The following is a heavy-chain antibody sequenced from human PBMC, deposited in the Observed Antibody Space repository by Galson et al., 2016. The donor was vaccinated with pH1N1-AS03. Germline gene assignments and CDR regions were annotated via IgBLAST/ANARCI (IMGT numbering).Heavy chain of an antibody. V-gene: IGHV5-51*01. D-gene: IGHD5-24*01. CDR2: IYPGDSDT. CDR3: ARQVRDGYNDYFNY. J-gene: IGHJ4*02. CDR1: GYIFTSYW. Sequence: QSGAEVKKPGESLKISCKTSGYIFTSYWVAWVRHMPGKGLEWMGIIYPGDSDTRYSPSFQGQVTISADRSINTAYLQWSSLMASDTAIYCCARQVRDGYNDYFNYWGQGILVTVSS.